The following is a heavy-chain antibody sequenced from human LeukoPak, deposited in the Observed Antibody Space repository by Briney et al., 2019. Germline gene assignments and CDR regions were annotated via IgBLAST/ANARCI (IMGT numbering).Heavy chain of an antibody. Sequence: GGSLRLSCAASGFTFSSYAMHWVRQAPGKGLEYVSAISSNGGSTYYANSVKGRFTISRDNSKNTLFLQMGSLRAEDTAVYYCARDSTIYYDSSGYLDYWGQGTLVTVS. V-gene: IGHV3-64*01. J-gene: IGHJ4*02. CDR2: ISSNGGST. CDR1: GFTFSSYA. D-gene: IGHD3-22*01. CDR3: ARDSTIYYDSSGYLDY.